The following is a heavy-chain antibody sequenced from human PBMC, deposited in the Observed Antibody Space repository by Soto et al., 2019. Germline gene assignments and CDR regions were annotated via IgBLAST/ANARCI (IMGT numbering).Heavy chain of an antibody. V-gene: IGHV1-2*02. CDR3: ARDLSEGFFTAPSYYRMDV. Sequence: ASVKVSCKASGYTFTGYYMHWVRQAPGQGREWMGWINPNSGGTNYAQKFQRRGTMTRDTSISTAYMELSRLRSDATAVYYCARDLSEGFFTAPSYYRMDVLGQGTTVAV. CDR1: GYTFTGYY. CDR2: INPNSGGT. D-gene: IGHD5-18*01. J-gene: IGHJ6*02.